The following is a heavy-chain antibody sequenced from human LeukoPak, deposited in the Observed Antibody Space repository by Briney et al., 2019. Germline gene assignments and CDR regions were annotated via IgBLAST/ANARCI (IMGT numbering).Heavy chain of an antibody. D-gene: IGHD6-19*01. CDR1: GFTFSSYE. CDR2: ISTTGSSI. V-gene: IGHV3-48*03. CDR3: ARVQRGIAVALDY. Sequence: PGGSLRLSCAASGFTFSSYEMNWVRQAPGKGLEGVSYISTTGSSIYYADSVKGRFTISRDNVKNLLYLQMNSLRAEDTAVYYCARVQRGIAVALDYWGQGTLATVSS. J-gene: IGHJ4*02.